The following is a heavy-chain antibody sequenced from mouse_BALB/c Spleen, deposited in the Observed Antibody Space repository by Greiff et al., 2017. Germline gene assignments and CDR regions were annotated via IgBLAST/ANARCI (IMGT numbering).Heavy chain of an antibody. D-gene: IGHD2-4*01. CDR3: ARQVYYDYTSLAMDY. V-gene: IGHV5-6*01. Sequence: EVNVVESGGDLVKPGGSLKLSCAASGFTFSSYGMSWVRQTPDKRLEWVATISSGGSYTYYPDSVKGRFTTSRDNAKNTLYLQMSSLKSEDTAMYYCARQVYYDYTSLAMDYWGQGTSVTVSS. CDR2: ISSGGSYT. J-gene: IGHJ4*01. CDR1: GFTFSSYG.